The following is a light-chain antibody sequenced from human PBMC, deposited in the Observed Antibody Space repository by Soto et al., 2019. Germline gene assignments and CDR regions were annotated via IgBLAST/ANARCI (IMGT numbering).Light chain of an antibody. V-gene: IGKV1-39*01. CDR3: QQGYTSPIT. J-gene: IGKJ5*01. CDR1: PTTCSH. CDR2: AAS. Sequence: IQVSMSPASLSASVVDRVIITCRASPTTCSHLNWYQQRPGKAPNLLVYAASSLQCGVPSRFTGSGSGTDFALTISSLQPEDFATYFCQQGYTSPITFGQGTRLEIK.